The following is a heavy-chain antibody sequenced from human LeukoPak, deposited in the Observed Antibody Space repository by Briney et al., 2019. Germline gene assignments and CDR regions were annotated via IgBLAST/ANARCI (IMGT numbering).Heavy chain of an antibody. V-gene: IGHV4-59*01. D-gene: IGHD5-24*01. CDR3: ARDLDGYNPN. Sequence: SETLSLTCTVSGGSIRSYYWSWIRQAPGKGLEWIGYIYYTGSTNYNPSLKSRVTISVDTSKNQFSLKLSSVTAADTAVYYCARDLDGYNPNWGQGTLVTVSS. CDR2: IYYTGST. CDR1: GGSIRSYY. J-gene: IGHJ4*02.